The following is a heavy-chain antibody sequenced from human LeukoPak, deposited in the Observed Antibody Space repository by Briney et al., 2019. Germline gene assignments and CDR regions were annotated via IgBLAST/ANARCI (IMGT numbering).Heavy chain of an antibody. CDR2: ISAYNGNT. V-gene: IGHV1-18*01. J-gene: IGHJ3*02. CDR3: ARDRTLYSYGFVAFDI. CDR1: GYTFTSYG. D-gene: IGHD5-18*01. Sequence: GASVKVSCKASGYTFTSYGISWVRQAPGQGLEWMGWISAYNGNTNYAQKLRGRVTMTTDTSTSTAYMELRSLRSDDTAVYYCARDRTLYSYGFVAFDIWGQGTMVTVSS.